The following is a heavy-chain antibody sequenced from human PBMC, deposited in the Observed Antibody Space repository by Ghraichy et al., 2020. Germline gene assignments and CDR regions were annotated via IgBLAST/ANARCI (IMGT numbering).Heavy chain of an antibody. CDR1: GFTFSSYW. Sequence: GGSLRLSCAASGFTFSSYWMHWVRQAPGKGLVWVSRSKSDGSTTDYADSVKGRFTISRDNAKNTLYLQMNSLRVEDTAVYYCARGYGDYESPLPFDYWGQGTLVTVSS. D-gene: IGHD4-17*01. CDR3: ARGYGDYESPLPFDY. CDR2: SKSDGSTT. V-gene: IGHV3-74*01. J-gene: IGHJ4*02.